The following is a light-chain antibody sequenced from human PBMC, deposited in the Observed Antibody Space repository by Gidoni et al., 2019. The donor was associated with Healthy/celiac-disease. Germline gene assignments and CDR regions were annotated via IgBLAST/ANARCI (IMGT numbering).Light chain of an antibody. Sequence: DIKMTQSPSTLSASVGDRVTITCRASQSISSWLAWYQQKPGKAPKLLIYKASSLESGVPSRFSGSGSGTEFTLTISILQPDDFATYYCQQYNSYSRTFXQXTKVEIK. CDR1: QSISSW. CDR3: QQYNSYSRT. J-gene: IGKJ1*01. V-gene: IGKV1-5*03. CDR2: KAS.